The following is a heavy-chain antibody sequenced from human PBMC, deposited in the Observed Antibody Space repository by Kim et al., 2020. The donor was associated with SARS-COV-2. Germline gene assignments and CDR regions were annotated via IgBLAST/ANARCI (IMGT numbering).Heavy chain of an antibody. V-gene: IGHV4-59*01. D-gene: IGHD3-22*01. Sequence: SETLSLTCTVSGGSISSYYWSWIRQPPGKGLEWIGYIYYSGSTNYNPSLKSRVTISVDTSKNQFSLKLSSVTAADTAVYYCARVLGYDSSGYFPSYYYYGMDVWGQGTTVTVSS. CDR2: IYYSGST. J-gene: IGHJ6*02. CDR3: ARVLGYDSSGYFPSYYYYGMDV. CDR1: GGSISSYY.